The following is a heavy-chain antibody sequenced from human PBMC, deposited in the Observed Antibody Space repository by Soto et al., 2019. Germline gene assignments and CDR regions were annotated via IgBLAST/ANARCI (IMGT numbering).Heavy chain of an antibody. D-gene: IGHD3-22*01. CDR1: GFTFSSYA. V-gene: IGHV3-30-3*01. CDR3: ARDKEPPWYYYDSSGYRDAFDI. Sequence: GGSLRLSCAASGFTFSSYAMHWVRQAPGKGLEWVAVISYDGSNKYYSDSVKGRFTISRDNSKNTLYLQMNSLRAEDTAVYYCARDKEPPWYYYDSSGYRDAFDIWGQGTMVTVS. J-gene: IGHJ3*02. CDR2: ISYDGSNK.